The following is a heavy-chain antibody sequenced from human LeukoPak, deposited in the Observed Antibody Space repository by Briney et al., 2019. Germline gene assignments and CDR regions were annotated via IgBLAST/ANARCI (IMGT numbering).Heavy chain of an antibody. CDR2: VYHSGST. V-gene: IGHV4-4*02. CDR1: SGSISSSNW. D-gene: IGHD4-17*01. Sequence: SETLSLTCAVSSGSISSSNWWSWVRQPPGKGLEWIGEVYHSGSTNYNPSLKSRVTISIDKSNNQFSLKLSSVTAADTAVYYCGAGDSYYFDYWGQGTLVTVSS. CDR3: GAGDSYYFDY. J-gene: IGHJ4*02.